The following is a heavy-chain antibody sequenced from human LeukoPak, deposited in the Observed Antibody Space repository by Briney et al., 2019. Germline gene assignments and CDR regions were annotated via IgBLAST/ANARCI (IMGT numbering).Heavy chain of an antibody. CDR3: ARHLSSSSWEH. D-gene: IGHD6-13*01. V-gene: IGHV4-38-2*02. CDR1: GYYLSSGYN. Sequence: SETLSLTCTVSGYYLSSGYNWGWIREPPGEGPELIRYIYYSGSTNYNPSLKSRVTISVDTSKNQFSLKLSSVTAADTAVYYCARHLSSSSWEHWGQGTLVTVSS. CDR2: IYYSGST. J-gene: IGHJ1*01.